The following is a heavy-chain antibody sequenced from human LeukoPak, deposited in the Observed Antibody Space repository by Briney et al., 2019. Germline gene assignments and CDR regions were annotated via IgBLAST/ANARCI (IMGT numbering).Heavy chain of an antibody. Sequence: PGGSLRLSCAASGFTFSSYAMHWVRQAPGKGLEWVAVISYDGSNKYYADSVKGRFTISRDNSKNTLYLQMNSLRAEDTAVYYCAKDFGWPFDYWGQGTLVTVSS. V-gene: IGHV3-30-3*01. J-gene: IGHJ4*02. CDR2: ISYDGSNK. CDR1: GFTFSSYA. D-gene: IGHD6-19*01. CDR3: AKDFGWPFDY.